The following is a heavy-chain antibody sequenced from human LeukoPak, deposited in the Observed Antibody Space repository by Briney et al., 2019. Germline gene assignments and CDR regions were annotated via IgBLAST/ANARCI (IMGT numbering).Heavy chain of an antibody. J-gene: IGHJ6*03. D-gene: IGHD4-23*01. V-gene: IGHV4-39*01. CDR2: IYCNGKT. CDR1: GGSISSSSYY. Sequence: PSETLSLTCIVSGGSISSSSYYWGWIRQPPGKGLEWIGSIYCNGKTYYNPSLKSRITISVDTSKNQFSLKVSSVTAADTAVYYCARTVDYYYYYMDVWGKGTTVTVSS. CDR3: ARTVDYYYYYMDV.